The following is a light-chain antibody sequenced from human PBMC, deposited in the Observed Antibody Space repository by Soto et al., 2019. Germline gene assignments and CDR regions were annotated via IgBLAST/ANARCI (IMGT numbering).Light chain of an antibody. CDR1: QSISNY. J-gene: IGKJ4*01. V-gene: IGKV1-39*01. Sequence: DIQMTQSPSSLSSYLLDIVTITCRASQSISNYLNWYQQKPGKAPKLLMYVASSLQSGVPSRFSGSGSGTDFTLTISSLQPEDFATYYCQQSYSTPLTFGGGTKVDIK. CDR2: VAS. CDR3: QQSYSTPLT.